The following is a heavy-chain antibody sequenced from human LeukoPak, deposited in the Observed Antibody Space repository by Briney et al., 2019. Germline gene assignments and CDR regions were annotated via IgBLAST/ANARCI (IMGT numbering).Heavy chain of an antibody. D-gene: IGHD3-22*01. CDR2: TKQHGSAK. V-gene: IGHV3-7*01. J-gene: IGHJ4*02. CDR1: GFTFSTYW. CDR3: ARCPYDSTGYYSVPSHLDY. Sequence: GGSLRLSCAASGFTFSTYWMTWVRQAPGKGLEWVANTKQHGSAKYYVDSLRVRFSISRDNVKSSLFLQMNSLSAEDTAVYYCARCPYDSTGYYSVPSHLDYWGQGTLVTVSS.